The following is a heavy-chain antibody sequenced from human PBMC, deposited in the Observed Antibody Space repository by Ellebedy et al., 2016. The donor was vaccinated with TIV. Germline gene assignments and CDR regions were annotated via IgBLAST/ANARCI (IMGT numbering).Heavy chain of an antibody. J-gene: IGHJ4*02. CDR3: ARDRSGNYDY. CDR1: GFSFSNYG. Sequence: GGSLRLXXAASGFSFSNYGMHRVRQSPGKGLEWLAVVWYDGTNTYYADSVKGRFTISRDNSKNTLCLQMNSLRAEDKGVYYCARDRSGNYDYWGQGTLVTVSS. D-gene: IGHD1-26*01. CDR2: VWYDGTNT. V-gene: IGHV3-33*01.